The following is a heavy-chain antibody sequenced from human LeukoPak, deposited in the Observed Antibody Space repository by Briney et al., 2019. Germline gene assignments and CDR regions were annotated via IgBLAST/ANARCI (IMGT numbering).Heavy chain of an antibody. CDR3: AKTTTGYSSGRFPGWPVDY. V-gene: IGHV3-23*01. D-gene: IGHD6-19*01. Sequence: GGSLRLSCAASGFSFSDYAMTWVRQAPGKGLEWVSAISGNGHDTHYADSVKGRFTISRDNSKNTVYLQMNSLRAEDTAVYYCAKTTTGYSSGRFPGWPVDYWGQGTLVTVSS. J-gene: IGHJ4*02. CDR2: ISGNGHDT. CDR1: GFSFSDYA.